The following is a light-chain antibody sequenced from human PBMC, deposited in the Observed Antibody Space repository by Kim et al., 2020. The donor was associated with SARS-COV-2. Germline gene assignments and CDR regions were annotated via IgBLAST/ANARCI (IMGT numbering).Light chain of an antibody. CDR2: DNI. CDR1: RSNIGAGFD. J-gene: IGLJ1*01. Sequence: SGAPGQRVTISCTGSRSNIGAGFDVHWYQQLPGTAPKLLIYDNINRPSGVPDRFSGSKSGTSASLAITGLQAQDEADYYCQSYDNSLSGYVFGTGTKVT. V-gene: IGLV1-40*01. CDR3: QSYDNSLSGYV.